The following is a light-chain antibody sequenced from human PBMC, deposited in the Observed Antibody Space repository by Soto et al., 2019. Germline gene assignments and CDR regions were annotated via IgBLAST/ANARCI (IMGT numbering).Light chain of an antibody. CDR1: NSNIGRYS. V-gene: IGLV1-44*01. J-gene: IGLJ3*02. Sequence: QSALTQPPSLSGTPGQRVTISCSGSNSNIGRYSVNLYQHFPGTAPKILIYSDDERPSGVPDRFSGSKSGTSASLAISGLQSDDEAEYYCAAWDYNLNGPLFGGGTKVTVL. CDR3: AAWDYNLNGPL. CDR2: SDD.